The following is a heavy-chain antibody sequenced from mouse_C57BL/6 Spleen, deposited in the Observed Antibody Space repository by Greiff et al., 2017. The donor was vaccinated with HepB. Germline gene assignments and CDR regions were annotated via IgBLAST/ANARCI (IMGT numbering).Heavy chain of an antibody. CDR2: IYPRSGNT. V-gene: IGHV1-81*01. Sequence: QVQLKQSGAELARPGASVKLSCKASGYTFTSYGISWVKQRTGQGLEWIGEIYPRSGNTYYNEKFKGKATLTADKSSSTAYMELRSLTSEDSAVYFCRYYGSSLYYAMDYWGQGTSVTVSS. J-gene: IGHJ4*01. CDR3: RYYGSSLYYAMDY. CDR1: GYTFTSYG. D-gene: IGHD1-1*01.